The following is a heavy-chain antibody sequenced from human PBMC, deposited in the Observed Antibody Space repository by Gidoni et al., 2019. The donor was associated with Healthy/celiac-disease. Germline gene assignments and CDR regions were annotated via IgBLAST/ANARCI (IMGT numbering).Heavy chain of an antibody. J-gene: IGHJ6*03. V-gene: IGHV1-3*01. CDR3: ARGGRPGSSSFYYYYYMDV. Sequence: QVQLVQSGAEVKKPGASVKVSCKASGYTFTSYAMRWVRQAPGQRLEWMGWINAGNGNTKYSQKFQGRVTITRDTSASTAYMELSSVRSEDTAVYYCARGGRPGSSSFYYYYYMDVWGKGTTVTVSS. D-gene: IGHD6-6*01. CDR1: GYTFTSYA. CDR2: INAGNGNT.